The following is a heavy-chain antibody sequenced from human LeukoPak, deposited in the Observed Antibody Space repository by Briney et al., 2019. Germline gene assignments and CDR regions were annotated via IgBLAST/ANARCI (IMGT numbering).Heavy chain of an antibody. CDR2: IKQDGSEK. Sequence: GGSLRLSCAASGFTFSSYWMSWVRQAPGKGLEWVANIKQDGSEKYYVDSVKGRFTISRDNAKNSLYLQMNSLRAEDTALYYCARASISDYGDYFDYWGQGTLVTVSS. J-gene: IGHJ4*02. D-gene: IGHD4-17*01. CDR3: ARASISDYGDYFDY. V-gene: IGHV3-7*03. CDR1: GFTFSSYW.